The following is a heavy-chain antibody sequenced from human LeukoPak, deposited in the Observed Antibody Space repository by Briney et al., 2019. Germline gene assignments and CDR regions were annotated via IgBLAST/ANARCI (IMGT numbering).Heavy chain of an antibody. CDR1: GYSLSNSG. CDR2: VSGYSGKT. V-gene: IGHV1-18*01. D-gene: IGHD3-9*01. J-gene: IGHJ4*01. CDR3: ARATRDWSPPGGY. Sequence: ASVKVSCKASGYSLSNSGISWVRQAPGQGLEFVGWVSGYSGKTVYAQSFQGRVTVTTDSSTNTAYMELRSLRSDDTAIYYCARATRDWSPPGGYWGHGTLVTVS.